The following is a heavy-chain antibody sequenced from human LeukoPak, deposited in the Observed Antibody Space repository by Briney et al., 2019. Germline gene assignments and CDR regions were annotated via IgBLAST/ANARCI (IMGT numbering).Heavy chain of an antibody. V-gene: IGHV1-69*05. D-gene: IGHD6-19*01. CDR1: GGTFSRYA. Sequence: SVKVSCKASGGTFSRYAISWVRQAPGQGVEWMGGIIPIFGTANYAQKFKGRVTITTDESTSTAYLELSSLRSEDTAVYYCASSKGVAGTFSSYYYYYMDVWGKGTTVTVSS. CDR3: ASSKGVAGTFSSYYYYYMDV. CDR2: IIPIFGTA. J-gene: IGHJ6*03.